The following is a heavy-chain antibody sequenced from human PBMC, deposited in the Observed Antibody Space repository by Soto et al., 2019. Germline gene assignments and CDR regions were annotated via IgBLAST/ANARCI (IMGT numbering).Heavy chain of an antibody. Sequence: PGGSLRLSCAASGFTFSSYAMSWVRQAPGKGLEWVSAISGSGGSTYYADSVKGRFTISRDNSKNTLYLQMNSLRAEDTAVYYCAKDTRDSSGYYFYYYYYGMDVWGQGTTVTVSS. D-gene: IGHD3-22*01. CDR3: AKDTRDSSGYYFYYYYYGMDV. CDR2: ISGSGGST. CDR1: GFTFSSYA. V-gene: IGHV3-23*01. J-gene: IGHJ6*02.